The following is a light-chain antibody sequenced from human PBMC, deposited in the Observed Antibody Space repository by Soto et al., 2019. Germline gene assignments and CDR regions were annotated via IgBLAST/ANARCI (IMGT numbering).Light chain of an antibody. CDR1: QTVSSRF. Sequence: ELVLTRSTGTLSLSPGERATLSCRASQTVSSRFLAWYQQKTGQAPRLLMYGALSRAPGMPDRFSGSGSGRDFTLTISRLEPEDFALYYCQQYATSPHTFVGGTKVDIK. CDR2: GAL. J-gene: IGKJ4*02. CDR3: QQYATSPHT. V-gene: IGKV3-20*01.